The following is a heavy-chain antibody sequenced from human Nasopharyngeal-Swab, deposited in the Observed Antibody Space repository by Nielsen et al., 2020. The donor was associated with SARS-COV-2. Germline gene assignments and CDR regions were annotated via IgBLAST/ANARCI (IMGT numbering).Heavy chain of an antibody. CDR3: ASTPYSYAWGDYYYGMDV. D-gene: IGHD5-18*01. CDR2: ISWNSGSI. CDR1: GFTFDDYA. Sequence: SLKISCAASGFTFDDYAMHWVRQAPGKGLEWVSGISWNSGSIGYADSVKGRFTISRDNTKNSLYLQMNSLRDEDTAVYYCASTPYSYAWGDYYYGMDVWGQGTTVTVSS. J-gene: IGHJ6*02. V-gene: IGHV3-9*01.